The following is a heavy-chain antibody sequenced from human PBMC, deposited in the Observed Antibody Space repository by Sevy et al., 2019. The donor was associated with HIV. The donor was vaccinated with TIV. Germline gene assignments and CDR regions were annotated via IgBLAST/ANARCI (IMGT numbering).Heavy chain of an antibody. CDR3: ARDRYYDASGYYYYYYGMDV. V-gene: IGHV3-30*03. Sequence: GGSLRLSCVVSGISFTTSGMHWVRQAPGKGLEWVAVISYHGRDKFYAESVKGRSTISRDNSKNTLYLHMNNLRPEDTAVYYCARDRYYDASGYYYYYYGMDVWGQGTTVTVSS. CDR2: ISYHGRDK. J-gene: IGHJ6*02. CDR1: GISFTTSG. D-gene: IGHD3-22*01.